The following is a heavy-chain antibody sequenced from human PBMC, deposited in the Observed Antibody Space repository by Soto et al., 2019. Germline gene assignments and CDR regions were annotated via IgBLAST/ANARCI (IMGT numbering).Heavy chain of an antibody. D-gene: IGHD1-1*01. CDR1: GFTFSSYE. CDR3: ATYLERRGSPVNYYYYYGMDV. V-gene: IGHV3-48*03. J-gene: IGHJ6*02. Sequence: GGSLRLSCAASGFTFSSYEMNWVRQAPGKGLEWVSYISSSGSTIYYADSVKGRFTISRDNAKNSLYLQMNSLRAEDTAVYYCATYLERRGSPVNYYYYYGMDVWGQGTTVTVSS. CDR2: ISSSGSTI.